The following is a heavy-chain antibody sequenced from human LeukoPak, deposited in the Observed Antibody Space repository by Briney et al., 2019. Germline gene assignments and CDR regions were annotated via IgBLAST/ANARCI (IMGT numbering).Heavy chain of an antibody. D-gene: IGHD3-22*01. J-gene: IGHJ3*02. V-gene: IGHV3-33*01. CDR1: GLTFSIYG. CDR2: IWYDGSKK. Sequence: PGRPLRLSCAASGLTFSIYGMHCVRQAPGKGLEWVAVIWYDGSKKYYADSVKGRFTISRDNSKNTLYLQMNSLRVEDTAVYYCARAQDYDSSGYVDAFDMWGQGTMVTVSS. CDR3: ARAQDYDSSGYVDAFDM.